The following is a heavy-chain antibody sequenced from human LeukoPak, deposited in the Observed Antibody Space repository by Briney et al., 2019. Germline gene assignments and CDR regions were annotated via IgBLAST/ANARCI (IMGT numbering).Heavy chain of an antibody. V-gene: IGHV4-39*01. J-gene: IGHJ4*02. Sequence: PSETLSLTCTVSGGSISSSSYQWGWIRQPPGKGLEWIGSIYYSGSTYYNPSLKSRVTVSVDTSKNQFSLKLSSMTAADTAVYYCARISIVVVPAYFDYWGQGTLVTVSS. CDR2: IYYSGST. CDR1: GGSISSSSYQ. CDR3: ARISIVVVPAYFDY. D-gene: IGHD2-2*01.